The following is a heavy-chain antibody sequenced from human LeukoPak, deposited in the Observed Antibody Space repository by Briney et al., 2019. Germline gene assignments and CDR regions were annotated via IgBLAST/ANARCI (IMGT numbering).Heavy chain of an antibody. CDR1: GYTFTNFG. D-gene: IGHD6-19*01. CDR2: ISVYNGNT. V-gene: IGHV1-18*01. Sequence: ASVKVSCKASGYTFTNFGISWVRQAPGQGLEWMGWISVYNGNTNYAEKVQGRVTMTADTSTRTAYMELRSHRSDDTAVYYCARAGGWAREDYKGEAFDIWGQGTKVTVSS. CDR3: ARAGGWAREDYKGEAFDI. J-gene: IGHJ3*02.